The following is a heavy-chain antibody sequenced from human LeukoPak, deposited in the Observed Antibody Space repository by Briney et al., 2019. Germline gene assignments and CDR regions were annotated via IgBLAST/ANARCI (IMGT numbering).Heavy chain of an antibody. V-gene: IGHV3-7*01. D-gene: IGHD2-15*01. CDR3: ARLVAPFYYYIDV. CDR2: INQDGSEK. Sequence: PAGGSLRLSCAASGYTFSTYWMNWVRQAPGKGLEWVANINQDGSEKYYVDSVRGRFTISRDNAKNSLYLQTNSLRAEDTAVYYCARLVAPFYYYIDVLGKGTTVTVSS. J-gene: IGHJ6*03. CDR1: GYTFSTYW.